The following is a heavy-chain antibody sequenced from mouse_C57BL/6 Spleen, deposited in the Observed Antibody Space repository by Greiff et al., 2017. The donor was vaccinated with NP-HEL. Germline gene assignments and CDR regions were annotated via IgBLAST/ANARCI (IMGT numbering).Heavy chain of an antibody. CDR1: GYTFTSYW. Sequence: QLQQPGAELVKPGASVKMSCKASGYTFTSYWITWVKQRPGQGLEWIGDIYPGSGSTNYNEKFKSKATLTVDTSSSTAYMQLSSLTSEDSAVYYCARGATVVARGFAYWGQGTLVTVSA. D-gene: IGHD1-1*01. J-gene: IGHJ3*01. V-gene: IGHV1-55*01. CDR2: IYPGSGST. CDR3: ARGATVVARGFAY.